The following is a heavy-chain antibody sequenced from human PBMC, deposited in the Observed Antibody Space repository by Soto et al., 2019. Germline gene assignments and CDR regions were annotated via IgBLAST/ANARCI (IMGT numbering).Heavy chain of an antibody. CDR1: GFTFSSYS. J-gene: IGHJ6*03. D-gene: IGHD3-9*01. V-gene: IGHV3-48*01. CDR2: ISSSSSTI. CDR3: ARLFDILTGYLYYYYMDV. Sequence: GGSLRLSCAVSGFTFSSYSMNCVRQAPGKGLEWVSYISSSSSTIYYADSVKGRFTISRDNAKNSLYLQMNSLRAEDTAVYYCARLFDILTGYLYYYYMDVWGKGTTVTVSS.